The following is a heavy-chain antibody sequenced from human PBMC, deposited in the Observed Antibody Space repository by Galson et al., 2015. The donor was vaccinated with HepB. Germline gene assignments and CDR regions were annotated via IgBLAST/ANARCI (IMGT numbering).Heavy chain of an antibody. CDR2: FDPEDGET. Sequence: SVKVSCKVSGYTLTELSMHWVRQAPGKGLEWMGGFDPEDGETIYAQKFQGRVTMTEDTSTDTAYMELSSLRSEDTAVYYCATAKTINSITMIVEDAFDIWGQGTMVTVSS. CDR1: GYTLTELS. D-gene: IGHD3-22*01. CDR3: ATAKTINSITMIVEDAFDI. V-gene: IGHV1-24*01. J-gene: IGHJ3*02.